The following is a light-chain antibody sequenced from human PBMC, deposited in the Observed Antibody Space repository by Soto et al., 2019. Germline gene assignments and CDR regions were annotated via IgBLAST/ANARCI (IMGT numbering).Light chain of an antibody. V-gene: IGKV1-39*01. J-gene: IGKJ1*01. Sequence: DIQMTQSPSYLYASVGDRVSITCRASQSIDNYLSWYQQIPGKAPRLLIYAASTLQRGVPSRFSGSGSGTEFTLTISNLQPDDFAVYYCQQCFSLPPTFGHGTKVDIK. CDR2: AAS. CDR1: QSIDNY. CDR3: QQCFSLPPT.